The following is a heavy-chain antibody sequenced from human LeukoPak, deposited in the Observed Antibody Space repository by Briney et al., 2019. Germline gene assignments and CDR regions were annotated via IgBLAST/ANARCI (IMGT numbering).Heavy chain of an antibody. D-gene: IGHD6-19*01. J-gene: IGHJ6*03. CDR3: ATLSSGWYGVPYYMDV. V-gene: IGHV4-59*12. CDR1: GGSISSYY. CDR2: IYYSGST. Sequence: SETLSLTCTVSGGSISSYYWSWIRQPPGKGLEWIGYIYYSGSTNYNPSLKSRVTISVDTSKNQFSLKLSSVTAADTAVYYCATLSSGWYGVPYYMDVWGKGTTVTVSS.